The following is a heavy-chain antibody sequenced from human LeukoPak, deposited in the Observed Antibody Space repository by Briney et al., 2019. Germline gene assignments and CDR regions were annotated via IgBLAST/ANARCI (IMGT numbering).Heavy chain of an antibody. CDR1: GGSISSGGYY. CDR3: ARVDYGGTVDY. V-gene: IGHV4-31*03. CDR2: IYYSGST. J-gene: IGHJ4*02. Sequence: SETLSLTCTVSGGSISSGGYYWSWIRQHPGKGLEWIGYIYYSGSTYYNPSLKSRVTISVDTSKNQFSLKLSSVTAADTAVYYCARVDYGGTVDYWGQGTLVTVSS. D-gene: IGHD4-23*01.